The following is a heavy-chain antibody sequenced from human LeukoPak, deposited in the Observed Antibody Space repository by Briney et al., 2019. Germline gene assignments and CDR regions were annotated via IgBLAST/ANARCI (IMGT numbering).Heavy chain of an antibody. CDR1: GFTFGNYW. CDR3: ETYTQYFGAHGTDY. D-gene: IGHD3-10*01. V-gene: IGHV3-7*01. J-gene: IGHJ4*02. CDR2: IDKDGSEK. Sequence: GGSLRLSCAVAGFTFGNYWMRWVRQAPGKGLEWVAIIDKDGSEKRYVDSVKGRFTISRDNAKNSVYLQMTSLGAEDTAVYYCETYTQYFGAHGTDYWGQGTLVTVSS.